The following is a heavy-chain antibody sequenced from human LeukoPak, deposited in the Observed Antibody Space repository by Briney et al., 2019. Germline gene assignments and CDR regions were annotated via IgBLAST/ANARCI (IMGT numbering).Heavy chain of an antibody. CDR3: AKDQFNWNYVDRFFDY. Sequence: GGSLRLSCAASGFTFSSYAMHWVRQAPGKVLESLSAITSNGGSTFYANSVKGSFTISRNNSKNTLFLQMGRLRAEDMAVYYCAKDQFNWNYVDRFFDYWGQGTLVTVSS. V-gene: IGHV3-64*01. CDR1: GFTFSSYA. CDR2: ITSNGGST. J-gene: IGHJ4*02. D-gene: IGHD1-7*01.